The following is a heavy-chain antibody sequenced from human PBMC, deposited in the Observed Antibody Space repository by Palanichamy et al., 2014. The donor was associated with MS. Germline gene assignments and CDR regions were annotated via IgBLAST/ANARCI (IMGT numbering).Heavy chain of an antibody. CDR1: GYTFTGYY. J-gene: IGHJ4*02. V-gene: IGHV1-2*02. CDR2: INPNSGGT. Sequence: QVQLVQSGAEVKKPGASVKVSCKASGYTFTGYYMHWVRQAPGQGLEWMGWINPNSGGTNYAQKFQGRVTMTRDTSISTAYMELSRLRSDDTAVYYCARGSGSYGGAYYFDYWGQGTLVTVSS. D-gene: IGHD1-26*01. CDR3: ARGSGSYGGAYYFDY.